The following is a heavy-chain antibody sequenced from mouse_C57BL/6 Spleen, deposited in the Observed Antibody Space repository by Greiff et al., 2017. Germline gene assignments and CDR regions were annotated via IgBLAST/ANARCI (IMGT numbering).Heavy chain of an antibody. Sequence: QVQLQQPGAELVMPGASVKLSCKASGYTFTSYWMHWVKQRPGQGLEWIGEIDPSDSYTNYNQKFKGKSTLTVDKSSGTAYMQLSSLTSEDSAVYYCARSAYYSNPAWFAYWGQGTLVTVSA. V-gene: IGHV1-69*01. D-gene: IGHD2-5*01. CDR2: IDPSDSYT. CDR1: GYTFTSYW. J-gene: IGHJ3*01. CDR3: ARSAYYSNPAWFAY.